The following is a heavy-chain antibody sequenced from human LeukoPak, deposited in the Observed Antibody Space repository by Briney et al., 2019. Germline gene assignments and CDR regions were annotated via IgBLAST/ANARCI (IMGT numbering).Heavy chain of an antibody. J-gene: IGHJ4*02. Sequence: GGSLRLSCTASGFTFGGYAVSWFRQAPGKGLEWVGVIRSKAYGGTTDYAASVKGRFTISRDDSKSIAYLQMNSLKTEDTAVYYCTKTLGTTVIAVFDYWGQGTLVTVSS. CDR1: GFTFGGYA. V-gene: IGHV3-49*03. CDR3: TKTLGTTVIAVFDY. CDR2: IRSKAYGGTT. D-gene: IGHD4-17*01.